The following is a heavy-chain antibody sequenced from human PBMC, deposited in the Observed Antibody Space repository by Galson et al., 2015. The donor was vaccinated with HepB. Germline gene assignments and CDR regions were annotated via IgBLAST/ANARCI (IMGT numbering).Heavy chain of an antibody. V-gene: IGHV3-73*01. D-gene: IGHD6-13*01. CDR2: IRSKASNYAT. J-gene: IGHJ4*02. Sequence: SLRLSCAASGFTFSGSAIHWVRQTSGKGLEWVGRIRSKASNYATAYTMSLKGRFTISRDDSKNTAYLHMKSLKTEDTAVYDCTRLGDLSGYSRSWGQATPAAISS. CDR3: TRLGDLSGYSRS. CDR1: GFTFSGSA.